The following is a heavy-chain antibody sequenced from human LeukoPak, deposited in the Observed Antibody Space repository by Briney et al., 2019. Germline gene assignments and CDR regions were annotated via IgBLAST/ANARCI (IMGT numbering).Heavy chain of an antibody. V-gene: IGHV4-39*07. CDR3: AGYSSSWYWKSYFDY. D-gene: IGHD6-13*01. CDR2: IYYSGST. CDR1: GGSISSYY. J-gene: IGHJ4*02. Sequence: PSETLSLTCTVSGGSISSYYWSWIRQPPGKGLEWIGSIYYSGSTYYNPSLKSRVTISVDTSKNQFSLKLSSVTAADTAVYYCAGYSSSWYWKSYFDYWGQGTLVTVSS.